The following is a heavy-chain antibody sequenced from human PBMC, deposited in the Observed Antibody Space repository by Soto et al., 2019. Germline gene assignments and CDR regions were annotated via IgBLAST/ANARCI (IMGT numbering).Heavy chain of an antibody. CDR3: ARDGASIEYSSSSDYYGMDV. Sequence: GGSLRLSCAASGFTFSSYSMNWFRQAPGKGLEWVSSISSSSSYIYYADSVKGRFTISRDNAKNSLYLQMNSLRAEDTAVYYCARDGASIEYSSSSDYYGMDVWGQGTTVTVSS. D-gene: IGHD6-6*01. CDR2: ISSSSSYI. J-gene: IGHJ6*02. V-gene: IGHV3-21*01. CDR1: GFTFSSYS.